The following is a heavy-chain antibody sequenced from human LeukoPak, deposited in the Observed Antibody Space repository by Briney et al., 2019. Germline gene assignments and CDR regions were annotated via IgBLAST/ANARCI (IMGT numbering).Heavy chain of an antibody. CDR2: IYYSGST. V-gene: IGHV4-39*07. J-gene: IGHJ4*02. D-gene: IGHD4-17*01. Sequence: PSETLSLTCTVSGGSISSSSYYWGWIRQPPGKGLEWIGSIYYSGSTYYNPSLKSRVTISVDTSKNQFSLKLSSVIAADTAVYYCARVNRDYGDYVDYWGQGTLVTVSS. CDR3: ARVNRDYGDYVDY. CDR1: GGSISSSSYY.